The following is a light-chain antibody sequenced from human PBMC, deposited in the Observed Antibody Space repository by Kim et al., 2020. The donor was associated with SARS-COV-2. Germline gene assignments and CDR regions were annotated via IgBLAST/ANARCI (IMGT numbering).Light chain of an antibody. CDR3: QAWDSRTGYV. CDR1: KLGDKY. V-gene: IGLV3-1*01. CDR2: KHS. J-gene: IGLJ1*01. Sequence: VSPGQTASITCSGDKLGDKYACWYQQKPGQSPVLVIYKHSKRPSGIPERFSGSNSGNTATLTISGTQTMDEADYYCQAWDSRTGYVFGTGTKVTVL.